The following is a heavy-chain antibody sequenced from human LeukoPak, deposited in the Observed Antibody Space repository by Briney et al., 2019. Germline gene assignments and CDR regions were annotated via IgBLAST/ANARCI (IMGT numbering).Heavy chain of an antibody. CDR1: GFTMSHYG. CDR2: INGGGVNT. CDR3: AKDLYSNYGPADY. Sequence: PGGSLRLSCAASGFTMSHYGVSWVRQAPGKGLEWVSTINGGGVNTHYADSVGGRFTISRDNSKNTLFLQMNSLRDEDTAVYYCAKDLYSNYGPADYWGQGNLVTVSS. J-gene: IGHJ4*02. D-gene: IGHD4-11*01. V-gene: IGHV3-23*01.